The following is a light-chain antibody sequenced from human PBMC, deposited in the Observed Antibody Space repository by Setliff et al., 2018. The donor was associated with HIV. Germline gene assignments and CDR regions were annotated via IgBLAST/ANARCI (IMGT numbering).Light chain of an antibody. Sequence: SYELTQPPSVSVAPGKTARITCGGNNIGSKSVHWYQQKPGQAPVLVIYYDSDRPSGIPERFSGSNSGNTATLTISRVEAGDEADYYCQVWDISGDHWQFGEGTKVTVL. J-gene: IGLJ3*02. V-gene: IGLV3-21*04. CDR3: QVWDISGDHWQ. CDR1: NIGSKS. CDR2: YDS.